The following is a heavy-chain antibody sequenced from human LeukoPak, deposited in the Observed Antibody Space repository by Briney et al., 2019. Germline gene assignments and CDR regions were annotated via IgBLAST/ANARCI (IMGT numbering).Heavy chain of an antibody. D-gene: IGHD3-10*01. CDR1: GFTFSSYE. J-gene: IGHJ6*04. Sequence: GGSLRLSCAASGFTFSSYEMNWVRQAPGKGLEWVSYISSSGSTIYYADSVKGRFTISRDNAKNSLYLQMNSLRAEDTAVYYCARDRAMVRGVITGYYYGMDVWGKGTTVTVSS. CDR3: ARDRAMVRGVITGYYYGMDV. CDR2: ISSSGSTI. V-gene: IGHV3-48*03.